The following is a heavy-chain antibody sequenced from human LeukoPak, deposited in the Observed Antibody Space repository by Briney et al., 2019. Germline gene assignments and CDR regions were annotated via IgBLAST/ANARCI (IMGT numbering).Heavy chain of an antibody. J-gene: IGHJ4*02. V-gene: IGHV4-59*08. D-gene: IGHD3-10*01. CDR2: IYYSGST. Sequence: SETLSLTCTVSGGSIRSYYWSWIRQPPGKGLEWIGYIYYSGSTNYNPSLKSRVTISVDTSRNQFSLKLSSVTAADTAVYYCARQGAGVPFDYWGRGTLVTVSS. CDR3: ARQGAGVPFDY. CDR1: GGSIRSYY.